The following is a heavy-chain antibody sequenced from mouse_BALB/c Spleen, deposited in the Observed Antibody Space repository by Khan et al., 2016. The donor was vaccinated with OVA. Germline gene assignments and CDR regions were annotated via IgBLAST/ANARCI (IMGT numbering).Heavy chain of an antibody. CDR3: AMGRTY. J-gene: IGHJ3*01. V-gene: IGHV3-2*02. CDR2: ISYSGRT. CDR1: GYSITSDYA. D-gene: IGHD4-1*01. Sequence: EVQLQESGPGLVKPSQSLSLTCTVTGYSITSDYAWNWIRPFPGNKLEWMGYISYSGRTSYNTSPKSRISVTRATSQNQFFLPLNAGTTEDTATYYCAMGRTYWGQGTLVTVSA.